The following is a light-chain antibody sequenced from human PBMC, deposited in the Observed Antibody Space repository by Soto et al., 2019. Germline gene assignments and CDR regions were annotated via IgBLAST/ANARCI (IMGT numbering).Light chain of an antibody. J-gene: IGKJ2*01. Sequence: AIQMTQSPSSLSASVGDRVTITCRASQGIRNDLGWYQQKPGKAPKLLIYAASSLQRGVPSRFRGSGSGTDFTLNISSLQPEDFATSYCLQDYNYPYTFGQGNKLEIK. CDR1: QGIRND. CDR2: AAS. CDR3: LQDYNYPYT. V-gene: IGKV1-6*01.